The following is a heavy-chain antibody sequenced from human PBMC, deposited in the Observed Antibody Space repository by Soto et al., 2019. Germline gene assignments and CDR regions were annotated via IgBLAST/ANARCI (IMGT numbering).Heavy chain of an antibody. D-gene: IGHD2-2*01. J-gene: IGHJ6*02. CDR1: GGTFSSYA. Sequence: QVQLVQSGAEVKKPGSSVKVSCKASGGTFSSYAISWVRQAPGQGLEWMGGIIPIFGTANYAQKFQGRVTISADESGSTAYMGVSSLGSEDTAVYYCAGEGCIGTSCKPYYYYGMDVSGQGATVTVSS. V-gene: IGHV1-69*12. CDR2: IIPIFGTA. CDR3: AGEGCIGTSCKPYYYYGMDV.